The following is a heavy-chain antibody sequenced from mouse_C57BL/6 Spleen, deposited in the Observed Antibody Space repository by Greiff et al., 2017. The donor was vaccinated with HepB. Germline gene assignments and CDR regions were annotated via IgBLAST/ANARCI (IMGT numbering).Heavy chain of an antibody. V-gene: IGHV5-6*01. J-gene: IGHJ1*03. Sequence: EVQLVESGGDLVKPGGSLKLSCAASGFTFSSYGMSWVRQTPDKRLEWVATISSGGSYTYYPDSVKGRFTISRDNAKNTLYLQMSSLKSEDTAMYYCARQTSTTGSRRDWYFDVWGTGTTVTVSS. CDR1: GFTFSSYG. CDR3: ARQTSTTGSRRDWYFDV. CDR2: ISSGGSYT. D-gene: IGHD1-1*01.